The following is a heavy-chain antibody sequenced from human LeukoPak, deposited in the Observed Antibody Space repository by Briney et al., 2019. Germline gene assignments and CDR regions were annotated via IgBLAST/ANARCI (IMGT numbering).Heavy chain of an antibody. D-gene: IGHD3-22*01. CDR2: IYPSGST. V-gene: IGHV4-34*01. J-gene: IGHJ4*02. Sequence: SETLSLTCAVYNESFSYYYWNWIRQPPGKGLEWIGQIYPSGSTSYNPSLKSRLTISVDPSKNQFSLKLTSVTAADTAVYYCARGVARTLHSDASAYAAADYWGQETLVTVSS. CDR3: ARGVARTLHSDASAYAAADY. CDR1: NESFSYYY.